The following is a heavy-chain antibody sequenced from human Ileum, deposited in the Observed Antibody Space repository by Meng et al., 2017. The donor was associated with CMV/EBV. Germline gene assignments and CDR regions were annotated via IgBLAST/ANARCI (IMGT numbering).Heavy chain of an antibody. D-gene: IGHD6-13*01. V-gene: IGHV3-74*01. CDR1: GFTVSSND. J-gene: IGHJ4*02. CDR3: ARGRSSSFF. Sequence: GESLKISCVASGFTVSSNDMNWVRQAPGKGLVWVSRINSDGSSTSYADSVKGRFTISRDNAKNTLYLQMNSLRAEDTAVYYCARGRSSSFFWGQGTLVTVSS. CDR2: INSDGSST.